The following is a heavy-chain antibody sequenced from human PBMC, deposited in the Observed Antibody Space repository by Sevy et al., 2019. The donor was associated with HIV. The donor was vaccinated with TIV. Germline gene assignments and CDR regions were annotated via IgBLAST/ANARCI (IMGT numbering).Heavy chain of an antibody. CDR3: ASLRRVAPLAAALFDI. Sequence: ASVKVSCKASGGTFSSYAISWVRQAPGQGLEWMGGIIPIFGTANYAQKFQGRVTITADKSTSTAYMELSSLRSEDTAVYYCASLRRVAPLAAALFDIWGQGTMVAVSS. J-gene: IGHJ3*02. CDR2: IIPIFGTA. V-gene: IGHV1-69*06. D-gene: IGHD6-25*01. CDR1: GGTFSSYA.